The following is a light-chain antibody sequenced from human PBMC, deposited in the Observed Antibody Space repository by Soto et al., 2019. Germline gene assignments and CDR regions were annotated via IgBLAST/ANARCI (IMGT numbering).Light chain of an antibody. J-gene: IGLJ2*01. CDR2: DNS. Sequence: HSVLTQVPSVSAAPGQKVTITCSGSNSNIGSKDVSWYQQLPGTAPKLLIYDNSKRPSGIPDRFSGSKSGTSATLGITGLQTGDEADYYCGTWDSSLSGGVFGGGTKVTVL. V-gene: IGLV1-51*01. CDR1: NSNIGSKD. CDR3: GTWDSSLSGGV.